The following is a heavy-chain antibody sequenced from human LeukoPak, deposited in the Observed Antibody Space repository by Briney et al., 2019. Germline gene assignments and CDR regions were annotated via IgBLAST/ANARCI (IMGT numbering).Heavy chain of an antibody. D-gene: IGHD2/OR15-2a*01. CDR1: GGSISGYY. CDR3: ARGARPILH. CDR2: IYYSGST. Sequence: SETLSLTCTVSGGSISGYYWSWIRQPPGKGLEWIGYIYYSGSTNYNPSLKSRVTISVDTSKNQFSLKLSSVTAADTAVYYCARGARPILHWGQGTLVTVSS. J-gene: IGHJ4*02. V-gene: IGHV4-59*01.